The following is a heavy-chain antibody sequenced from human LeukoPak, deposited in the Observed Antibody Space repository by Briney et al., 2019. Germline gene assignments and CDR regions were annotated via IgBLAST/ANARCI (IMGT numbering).Heavy chain of an antibody. Sequence: PSETLSLTCVGSGGSISSYNYWSWVRQPPGKGLEWIGEIYHTGTTKYNPSLRSRVTMSVDNSKNQFSLKLSSVTAADTAVYYCARDNRQYCSSTSCYVFDYWGQGSLVTVSS. V-gene: IGHV4-4*02. J-gene: IGHJ4*02. CDR3: ARDNRQYCSSTSCYVFDY. D-gene: IGHD2-2*01. CDR1: GGSISSYNY. CDR2: IYHTGTT.